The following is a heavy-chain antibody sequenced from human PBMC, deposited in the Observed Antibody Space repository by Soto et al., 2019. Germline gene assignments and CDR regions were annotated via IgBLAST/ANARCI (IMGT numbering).Heavy chain of an antibody. CDR2: ISSSSSTI. J-gene: IGHJ6*02. Sequence: GGSLRLSCAASGFTFSTYSMNWVRQAPGKGLEWVSYISSSSSTIFYTDSVKGRFTVSRDNAKNSLYLQMNSLRAEDTAVYYCAGRRDGYNYYYYYYGMDVWGQGTTVTVSS. V-gene: IGHV3-48*01. D-gene: IGHD5-12*01. CDR3: AGRRDGYNYYYYYYGMDV. CDR1: GFTFSTYS.